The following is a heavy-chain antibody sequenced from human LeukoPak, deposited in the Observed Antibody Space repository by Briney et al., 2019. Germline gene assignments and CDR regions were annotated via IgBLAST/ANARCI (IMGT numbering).Heavy chain of an antibody. CDR3: AKDRVNCSSTSCYSVGGNFDY. V-gene: IGHV3-30*02. CDR1: GFTFSSYG. Sequence: GGSLRLSCAASGFTFSSYGMHWVRQAPGKGLEWVAFIRYDGGNKYYADSVKGRSTISRDNSKNTLYLQMNSLRAEDTAVYYCAKDRVNCSSTSCYSVGGNFDYWGQGTLVTVSS. D-gene: IGHD2-2*01. J-gene: IGHJ4*02. CDR2: IRYDGGNK.